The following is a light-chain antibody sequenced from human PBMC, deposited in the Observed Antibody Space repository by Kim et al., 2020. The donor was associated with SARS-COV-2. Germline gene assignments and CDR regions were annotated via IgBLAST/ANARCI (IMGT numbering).Light chain of an antibody. CDR3: QQYATAPLT. V-gene: IGKV3-20*01. J-gene: IGKJ5*01. CDR2: AAS. CDR1: QSISNNY. Sequence: SPGERHTRPCRASQSISNNYLAWYQHKPGQAPRLLIYAASSRATGIPDRFSGSGSGTDFTLTISRLEPESFAVYYCQQYATAPLTFGQGTRLEIK.